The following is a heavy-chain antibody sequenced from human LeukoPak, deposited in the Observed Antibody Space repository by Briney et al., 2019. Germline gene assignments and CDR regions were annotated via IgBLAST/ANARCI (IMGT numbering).Heavy chain of an antibody. V-gene: IGHV3-23*01. CDR1: GFTFSSYA. J-gene: IGHJ3*02. D-gene: IGHD2-2*01. CDR3: AKEDYAPVDAFDI. CDR2: ISASGGST. Sequence: GGSLRLSCAASGFTFSSYAASWVRQAPGKGLEWVSAISASGGSTYYADSVKGRFTISRDNSKNTVYLQMNSLRAEDTAVYYCAKEDYAPVDAFDIWGQGTMVTVSS.